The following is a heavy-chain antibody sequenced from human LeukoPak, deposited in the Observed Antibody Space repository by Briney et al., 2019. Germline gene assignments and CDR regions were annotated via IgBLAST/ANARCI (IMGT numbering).Heavy chain of an antibody. V-gene: IGHV1-46*01. D-gene: IGHD5-18*01. CDR2: IYPRDGST. CDR3: ARTTAMVTIFDY. J-gene: IGHJ4*02. CDR1: GYTFTSNY. Sequence: ASVKVSCKASGYTFTSNYIHWVRQAPGQGLEWMGMIYPRDGSTSYAQKFQGRVTITRDTSASTAYMGLSSLRSEDTAVYYCARTTAMVTIFDYWGQGTLVTVSS.